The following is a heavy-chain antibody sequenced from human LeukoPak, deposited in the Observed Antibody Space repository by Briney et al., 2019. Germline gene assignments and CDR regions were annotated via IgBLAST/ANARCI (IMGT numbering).Heavy chain of an antibody. D-gene: IGHD2-15*01. CDR3: ARDPRYCSGGSCYSGLYYGMDV. CDR2: MNPNSGNT. Sequence: ASVKVSCKASGYTFTSYDINWVRQATGQGLEWMGRMNPNSGNTGYAQKFQGRVTMARNTSISTAYMELRSLRSDDTAVYYCARDPRYCSGGSCYSGLYYGMDVWGQGTTVTVSS. CDR1: GYTFTSYD. J-gene: IGHJ6*02. V-gene: IGHV1-8*01.